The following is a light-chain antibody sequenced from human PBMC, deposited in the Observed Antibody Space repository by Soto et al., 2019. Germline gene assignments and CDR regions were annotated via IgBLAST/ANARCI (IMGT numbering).Light chain of an antibody. CDR1: QDVGNF. V-gene: IGKV1-39*01. CDR3: LQSYSTPLS. CDR2: DAS. J-gene: IGKJ4*01. Sequence: QMTQSPSSLSASIGDRVTISCQASQDVGNFLNWYQQRPGKAPYLLIYDASNLDSGVSSRFSGSGSGTDFTLTISSLQPEDFATYYCLQSYSTPLSFGGGTKVEIK.